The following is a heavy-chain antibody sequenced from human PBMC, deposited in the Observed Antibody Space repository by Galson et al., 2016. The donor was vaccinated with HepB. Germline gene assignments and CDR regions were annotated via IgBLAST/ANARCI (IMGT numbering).Heavy chain of an antibody. CDR1: GFTFSSYG. CDR3: ARVFLGAFDI. J-gene: IGHJ3*02. Sequence: SLRLSCAASGFTFSSYGMHWVRQAPGKGLEWVAVIWYEGSEKLYADSEKGRFTISRDNSKNTLYLQMNSLRVEDTAVYYCARVFLGAFDIWGQGTMVTVAS. CDR2: IWYEGSEK. V-gene: IGHV3-33*01. D-gene: IGHD2/OR15-2a*01.